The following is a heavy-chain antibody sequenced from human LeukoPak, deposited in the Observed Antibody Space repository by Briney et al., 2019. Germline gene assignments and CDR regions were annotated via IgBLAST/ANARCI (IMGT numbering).Heavy chain of an antibody. CDR2: ISWNSGSI. D-gene: IGHD5-12*01. Sequence: QAGGSLRLSCAASGFTFDDYAMHWVRHAPGKGLEWVSGISWNSGSIGYADSVKGRFTISRDNAKNSLYLQMNSLRAEDTALYYCAKDYLSGYDSRGYFHYMDVWGKGTTVTISS. CDR3: AKDYLSGYDSRGYFHYMDV. CDR1: GFTFDDYA. J-gene: IGHJ6*03. V-gene: IGHV3-9*01.